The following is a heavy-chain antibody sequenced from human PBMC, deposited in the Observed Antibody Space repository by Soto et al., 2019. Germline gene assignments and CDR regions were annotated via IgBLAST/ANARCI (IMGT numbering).Heavy chain of an antibody. CDR3: ARDVLTGSPPGYFYYYAIDV. CDR1: GVTVSGNY. Sequence: PGGSLRLSCAASGVTVSGNYMSWVRQAPGKGLEWVSVIFSGGKTYYSDSVKGRFTISRDNSKNTVYLQMNSLRAEDTGVFYCARDVLTGSPPGYFYYYAIDVWGQATKVTVSS. V-gene: IGHV3-53*01. D-gene: IGHD3-9*01. CDR2: IFSGGKT. J-gene: IGHJ6*02.